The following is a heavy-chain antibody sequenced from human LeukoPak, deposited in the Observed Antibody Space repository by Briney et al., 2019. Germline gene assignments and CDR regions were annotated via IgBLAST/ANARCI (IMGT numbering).Heavy chain of an antibody. V-gene: IGHV4-59*12. Sequence: SETLSLTCTVSGGSISSYYWSWIRQPPGKGLEWIGYIYYSGSTNYNPSLKSRVTISVDTSKNQFSLKLSSVTAADTAVYYCAREVVSYYHILTGYYSRNAFDIWGQGTMVTVSS. CDR3: AREVVSYYHILTGYYSRNAFDI. CDR1: GGSISSYY. CDR2: IYYSGST. D-gene: IGHD3-9*01. J-gene: IGHJ3*02.